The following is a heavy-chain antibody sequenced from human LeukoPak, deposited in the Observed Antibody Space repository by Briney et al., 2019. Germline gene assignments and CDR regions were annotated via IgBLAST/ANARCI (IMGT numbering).Heavy chain of an antibody. V-gene: IGHV3-23*01. CDR2: ISGSGGST. CDR1: RFTFSSYA. CDR3: AKEDVLRYFDWFPYYFDY. Sequence: GGSLRLSCAASRFTFSSYAMSWVRQAPGKGLEWVSAISGSGGSTYYADSVKGRFTISRDNSKNTLYLQMNSLRAEDTAVYYCAKEDVLRYFDWFPYYFDYWGQGTLVTVSS. J-gene: IGHJ4*02. D-gene: IGHD3-9*01.